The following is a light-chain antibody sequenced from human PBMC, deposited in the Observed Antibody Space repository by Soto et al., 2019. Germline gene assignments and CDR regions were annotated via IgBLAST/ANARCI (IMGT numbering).Light chain of an antibody. J-gene: IGKJ2*01. V-gene: IGKV3-15*01. CDR2: SAS. CDR3: QQGHNWPLT. CDR1: QSISPE. Sequence: EIVMTQSPATLSVSPGERATLSCRASQSISPELAWYQQKPGHPPRLLIYSASTRATGVPARFTGSGSGSEFTLTISGLQSEDFAFYYCQQGHNWPLTFGQGTRLEI.